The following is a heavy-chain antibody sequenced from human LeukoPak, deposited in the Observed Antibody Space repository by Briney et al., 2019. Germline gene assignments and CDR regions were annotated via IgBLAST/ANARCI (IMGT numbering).Heavy chain of an antibody. CDR2: IYYRGSN. J-gene: IGHJ5*02. Sequence: SETLSLTCTVSGGSISSYYWSWLRQPPGKGLEWIGYIYYRGSNNYNPSLKSRVTISVAASKNQFSLKLSSVTAADTAVYYCARDRIAYYGSGSYHWFDPWGQGTLVTVSS. V-gene: IGHV4-59*01. CDR1: GGSISSYY. D-gene: IGHD3-10*01. CDR3: ARDRIAYYGSGSYHWFDP.